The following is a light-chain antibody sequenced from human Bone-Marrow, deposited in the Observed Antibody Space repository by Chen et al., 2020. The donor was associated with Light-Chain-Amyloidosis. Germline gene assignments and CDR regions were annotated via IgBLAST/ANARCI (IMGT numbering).Light chain of an antibody. CDR2: EVT. J-gene: IGLJ1*01. Sequence: QSALTQPAPVSGPPGQSITLSCPGTSSDVGGDNHVSWYQQHPDKAPKLMIYEVTTRPSWVPDRFSGSKSDNTASLTISGLQTEDEADYFCSSYTITNTLVFGSGTRVTVL. CDR3: SSYTITNTLV. CDR1: SSDVGGDNH. V-gene: IGLV2-14*01.